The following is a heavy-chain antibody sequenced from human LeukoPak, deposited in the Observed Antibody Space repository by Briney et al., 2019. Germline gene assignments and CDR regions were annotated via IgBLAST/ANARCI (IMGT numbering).Heavy chain of an antibody. CDR1: GFTFSSYG. D-gene: IGHD5-18*01. CDR2: ISGSGGST. J-gene: IGHJ5*02. CDR3: AKDGYSYGWNWFDP. V-gene: IGHV3-23*01. Sequence: GGSLRLSCAASGFTFSSYGMNWVRQAPGKGLEWVSTISGSGGSTYYADSVKGRFTISRDNSKNTLYLQMNSLTVEDTAVYYCAKDGYSYGWNWFDPWGQGTLVTVSS.